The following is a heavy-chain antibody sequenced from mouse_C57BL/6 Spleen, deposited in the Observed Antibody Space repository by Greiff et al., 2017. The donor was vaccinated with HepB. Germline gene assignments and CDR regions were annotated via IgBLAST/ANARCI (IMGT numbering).Heavy chain of an antibody. Sequence: QVQLQQPGAELVKPGASVKLSCKASGYTFTSYWMQCVKQRPGQGLEWIGEIDPSDSYTNYNQKFKGKATLTVDTSSSTAYMQLSSLTSEDSAVYYCARGDYGTVYWYFDVWGTGTTVTVSS. CDR2: IDPSDSYT. CDR1: GYTFTSYW. D-gene: IGHD2-4*01. CDR3: ARGDYGTVYWYFDV. J-gene: IGHJ1*03. V-gene: IGHV1-50*01.